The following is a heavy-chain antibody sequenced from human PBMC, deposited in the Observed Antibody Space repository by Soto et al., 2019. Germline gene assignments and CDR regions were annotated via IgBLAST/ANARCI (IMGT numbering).Heavy chain of an antibody. Sequence: GASVKVSCKASGGTFSSYAISWVRQAPGQGLEWMGGIIPIFGTANYAQKFQGRVTITADESTSTAYMELSSLRSEDTAVYYCARDSEVYAIEWGANWFDLWGQGTLVTVSS. CDR2: IIPIFGTA. V-gene: IGHV1-69*13. J-gene: IGHJ5*02. CDR1: GGTFSSYA. CDR3: ARDSEVYAIEWGANWFDL. D-gene: IGHD2-8*01.